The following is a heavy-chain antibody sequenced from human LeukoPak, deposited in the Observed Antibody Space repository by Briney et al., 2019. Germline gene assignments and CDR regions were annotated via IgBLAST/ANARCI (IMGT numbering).Heavy chain of an antibody. CDR2: IYSGGSS. CDR3: ARGVATILSQYYFDY. J-gene: IGHJ4*02. D-gene: IGHD5-12*01. V-gene: IGHV3-53*04. CDR1: GFTVSSNY. Sequence: PGGSLRLSCAASGFTVSSNYISWVRQAPGKGLEGVSVIYSGGSSYYADSVKGRFPISRHNSKNTRYLQMNSLRAEDTAVYYCARGVATILSQYYFDYWGQGTLVTVSS.